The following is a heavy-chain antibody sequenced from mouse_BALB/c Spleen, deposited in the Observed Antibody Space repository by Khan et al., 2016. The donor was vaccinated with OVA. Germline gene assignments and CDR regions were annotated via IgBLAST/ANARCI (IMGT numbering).Heavy chain of an antibody. CDR3: ARSTYRYAFAY. CDR1: GDSITSGY. V-gene: IGHV3-8*02. D-gene: IGHD2-14*01. Sequence: EVKLLESGPSLVKPSQTLSLTCSVTGDSITSGYWCWIRKFPGNKLEYMGYILYSGSTYYNPYLKSRISITRHTSQNQYYLQLNSVTTEDTATYYCARSTYRYAFAYWGQGTLVTVSA. J-gene: IGHJ3*01. CDR2: ILYSGST.